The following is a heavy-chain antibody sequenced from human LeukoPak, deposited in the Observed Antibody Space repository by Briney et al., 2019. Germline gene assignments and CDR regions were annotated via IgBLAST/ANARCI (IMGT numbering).Heavy chain of an antibody. D-gene: IGHD4-17*01. CDR3: AKGRGLSYDYGVDY. Sequence: SGGSLRLSCAASGFKFSDYWMTWVRQAPGKGLEWVANIKRDGSKKSYMDSVKGRFTISRDNAKNSLYLQMNSLRAEDMALYYCAKGRGLSYDYGVDYWGQGTLVTVSS. CDR1: GFKFSDYW. CDR2: IKRDGSKK. V-gene: IGHV3-7*03. J-gene: IGHJ4*02.